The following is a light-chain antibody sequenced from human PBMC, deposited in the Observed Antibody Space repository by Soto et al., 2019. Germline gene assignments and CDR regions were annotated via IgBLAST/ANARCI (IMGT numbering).Light chain of an antibody. Sequence: GARVTITCRASQSISSYLNWYQQKPGKAPKLLIYAASSLQSGVPSRFSGSGSGTDFTLTISSLQPEDFATYYCQQSYSTPLTFGGGTKVDIK. CDR3: QQSYSTPLT. V-gene: IGKV1-39*01. CDR2: AAS. CDR1: QSISSY. J-gene: IGKJ4*01.